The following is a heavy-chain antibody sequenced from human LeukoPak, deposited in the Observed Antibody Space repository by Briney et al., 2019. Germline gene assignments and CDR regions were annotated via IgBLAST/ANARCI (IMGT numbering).Heavy chain of an antibody. CDR1: GFTFSSYW. V-gene: IGHV3-74*01. CDR2: IKSDGSST. J-gene: IGHJ4*02. CDR3: ARAVSSSGSHYDY. Sequence: GGSLRLSCAASGFTFSSYWMHWVRQAPGKGLVWVSRIKSDGSSTSHADSVKGRFTIARDNAKNTLYLQMNSLRDEDTAVYYCARAVSSSGSHYDYWAREPWSPSPQ. D-gene: IGHD3-10*01.